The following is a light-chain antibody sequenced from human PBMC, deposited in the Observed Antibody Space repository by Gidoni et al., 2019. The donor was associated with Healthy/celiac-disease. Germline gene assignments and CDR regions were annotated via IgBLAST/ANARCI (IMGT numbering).Light chain of an antibody. V-gene: IGKV2-28*01. J-gene: IGKJ3*01. Sequence: DIVMTQYPLSLPVTPGEPASISCRSSQSLLHSNGYNYLDWYLQKPGQSPQLLIYLGSNRASGVPDRFSGSGSGTDFTLKISRVEAEDVGVYYCMQALQTPFTFGPGTEVDIK. CDR2: LGS. CDR3: MQALQTPFT. CDR1: QSLLHSNGYNY.